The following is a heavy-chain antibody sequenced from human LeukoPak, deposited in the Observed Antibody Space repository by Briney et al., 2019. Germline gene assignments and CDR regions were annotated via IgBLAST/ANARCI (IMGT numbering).Heavy chain of an antibody. Sequence: HGESLKISCKGSGYNFTNYWIGWVRQMPGKGLEWMGIIYPGDSDVRYSPSFQGQVTISADKSINTAYLQQSSLKASDTAIYYCARGGSHFEYWGQGTLVTVSS. J-gene: IGHJ4*02. CDR2: IYPGDSDV. V-gene: IGHV5-51*01. D-gene: IGHD3-16*01. CDR1: GYNFTNYW. CDR3: ARGGSHFEY.